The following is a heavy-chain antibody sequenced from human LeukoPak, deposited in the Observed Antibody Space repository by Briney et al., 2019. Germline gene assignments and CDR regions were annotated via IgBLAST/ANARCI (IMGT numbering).Heavy chain of an antibody. CDR3: ATSRECGY. J-gene: IGHJ4*02. Sequence: SETLSLTCTVSGGSISSSGYYWSWIRQPPGKGLEWIGYIYQSGSTYYNPSLKSRVTISVDRSKNQFSLKLSSMTAADTAVYYCATSRECGYWGQGTLVTVSS. CDR1: GGSISSSGYY. CDR2: IYQSGST. V-gene: IGHV4-30-2*01. D-gene: IGHD2-21*01.